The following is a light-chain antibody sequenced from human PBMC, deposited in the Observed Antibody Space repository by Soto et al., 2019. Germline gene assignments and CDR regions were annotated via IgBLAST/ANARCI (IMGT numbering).Light chain of an antibody. CDR2: GAS. Sequence: EIVLTQSPGTLSLSPGERATLSCRASQSVSSSFLAWYQQQPGQAPRLLIYGASSRAGGIPDRFSGSGSGTDFTLTINRLEPEDFAVYYCQQYHNSPRTFGQGTKVEIK. CDR1: QSVSSSF. V-gene: IGKV3-20*01. J-gene: IGKJ1*01. CDR3: QQYHNSPRT.